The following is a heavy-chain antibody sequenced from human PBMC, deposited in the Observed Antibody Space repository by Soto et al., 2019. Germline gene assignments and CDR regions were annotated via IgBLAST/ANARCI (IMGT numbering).Heavy chain of an antibody. Sequence: EVQLLDSGGGLVQPGESLRLSCEASRLTFSNYAMNWVRQAPGKGLEWVLGISGGGDNTYYADSVKGRFTISRDNSKNTVFLQMNSLRAEVTAVYYCAKERLARGFDYWGQGTLVTVSS. J-gene: IGHJ4*02. CDR2: ISGGGDNT. V-gene: IGHV3-23*01. CDR1: RLTFSNYA. CDR3: AKERLARGFDY.